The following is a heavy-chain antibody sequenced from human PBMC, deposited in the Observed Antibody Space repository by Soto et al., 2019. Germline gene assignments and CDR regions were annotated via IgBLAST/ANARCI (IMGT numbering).Heavy chain of an antibody. CDR2: ISTTSFTI. J-gene: IGHJ5*01. D-gene: IGHD2-15*01. Sequence: GGSLRLSCAAPGFRFSTYDMDWLRQAPGKGPEWIAHISTTSFTIYYADSVKGRFTISRDNARNSLYLEMNSLRDEDTAVYYCARDRCYDGTCYSASDSWGQGTLVTVPS. CDR1: GFRFSTYD. CDR3: ARDRCYDGTCYSASDS. V-gene: IGHV3-48*02.